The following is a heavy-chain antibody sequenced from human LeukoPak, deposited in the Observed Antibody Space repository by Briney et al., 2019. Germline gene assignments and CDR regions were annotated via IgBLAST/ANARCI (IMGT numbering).Heavy chain of an antibody. CDR2: ISGHGDIT. V-gene: IGHV3-23*01. CDR1: GFIFRNYG. J-gene: IGHJ4*02. D-gene: IGHD2-8*02. CDR3: ATYRQVLLPFES. Sequence: GGSLRLSCAASGFIFRNYGMNWVRQAPGKGLEWVSGISGHGDITYYADSVKGRFTISRDNSRNTVYLQMNSLRAEDTAVYYCATYRQVLLPFESWGQGTLATVSS.